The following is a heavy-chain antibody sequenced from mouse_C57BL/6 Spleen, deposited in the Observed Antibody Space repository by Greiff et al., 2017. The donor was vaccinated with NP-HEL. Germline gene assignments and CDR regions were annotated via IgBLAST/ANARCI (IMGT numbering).Heavy chain of an antibody. Sequence: EVQGVESGGDLVKPGGSLKLSCAASGFTFSSYGMSWVRQTPDKRLEWVATISSGGSYTYYPDSVKGRFTISRDNAKNTLYLQMSSLKSEDTAMYYCARLDVWGTGTTVTVSS. J-gene: IGHJ1*03. CDR2: ISSGGSYT. V-gene: IGHV5-6*01. CDR1: GFTFSSYG. CDR3: ARLDV.